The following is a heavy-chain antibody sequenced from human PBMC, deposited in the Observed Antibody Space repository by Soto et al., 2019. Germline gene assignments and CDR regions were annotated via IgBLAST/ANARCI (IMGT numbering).Heavy chain of an antibody. CDR2: IYYSGNT. D-gene: IGHD5-12*01. J-gene: IGHJ4*02. V-gene: IGHV4-59*01. Sequence: SETLSLTCTVSGGSISYYYLGWIRQPPGKGLEWIGSIYYSGNTHYNPSLKSRVTISVDTSMNQFSLNLDSVTAVDPAVYYCVRGGYVHAFDYWGQGALVTVYS. CDR1: GGSISYYY. CDR3: VRGGYVHAFDY.